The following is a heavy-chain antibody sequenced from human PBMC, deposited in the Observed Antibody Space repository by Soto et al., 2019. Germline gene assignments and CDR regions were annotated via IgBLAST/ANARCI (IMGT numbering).Heavy chain of an antibody. J-gene: IGHJ6*02. V-gene: IGHV4-34*01. CDR2: INHSGST. CDR3: ASVNRARSRAPRRYYYDSSGYRDYGMDV. Sequence: KPSETLSLTCAVYGGSFSGYYWSWIRQPPGKGLEWIGEINHSGSTNYNPSLKSRVTISVDTSKNQFSLKLSSVTAADTAVYYCASVNRARSRAPRRYYYDSSGYRDYGMDVWGQGTTVTVSS. D-gene: IGHD3-22*01. CDR1: GGSFSGYY.